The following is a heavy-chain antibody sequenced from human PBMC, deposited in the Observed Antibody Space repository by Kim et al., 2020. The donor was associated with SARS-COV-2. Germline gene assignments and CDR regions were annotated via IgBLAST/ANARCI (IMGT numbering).Heavy chain of an antibody. CDR3: AKGYSSGWEVDY. V-gene: IGHV3-23*01. Sequence: DADSVKGRFTISRDNSKNTLYLQMNSLRAEDTAVYYCAKGYSSGWEVDYWGQGTLVTVSS. J-gene: IGHJ4*02. D-gene: IGHD6-19*01.